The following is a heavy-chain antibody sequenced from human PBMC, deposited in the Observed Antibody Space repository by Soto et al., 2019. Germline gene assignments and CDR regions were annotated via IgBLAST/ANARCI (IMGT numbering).Heavy chain of an antibody. CDR3: QSYCSGGSCFRTNAFAF. CDR1: GFTFSTYG. CDR2: VSGSRDDT. J-gene: IGHJ3*01. Sequence: EVQLLESGGGLVQPGGSLRLSCAASGFTFSTYGMSWVRQAPGKGLEWVGVVSGSRDDTYYADSVKGRFTVSRDNSKNTLYLQMHSLRAEDTSVYYCQSYCSGGSCFRTNAFAFWGQGTRFTV. V-gene: IGHV3-23*01. D-gene: IGHD2-15*01.